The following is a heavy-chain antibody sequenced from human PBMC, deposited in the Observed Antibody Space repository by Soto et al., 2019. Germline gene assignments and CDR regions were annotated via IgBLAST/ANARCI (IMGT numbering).Heavy chain of an antibody. V-gene: IGHV1-69*02. CDR1: GDTFNFYS. Sequence: QVQLVQSGADVQRPGSSVRVSCKASGDTFNFYSINWVRQAPGLGLQWMGRINPILSMSNYAPRFQGRVTMTADKSTSTAYMELSSLRSEDTATYYCATSYGSGYRAFDSWGQGALVTVSS. J-gene: IGHJ4*02. CDR3: ATSYGSGYRAFDS. CDR2: INPILSMS. D-gene: IGHD3-10*01.